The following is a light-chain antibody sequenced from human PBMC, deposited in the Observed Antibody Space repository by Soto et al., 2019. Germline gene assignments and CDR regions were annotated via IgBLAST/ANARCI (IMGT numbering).Light chain of an antibody. J-gene: IGKJ1*01. Sequence: DIQMTQSPSTLSASIGDRVTITCRASQTINNWLAWYQQKPGKAPNLLIYHASNLEIGVPSRFSGSAFGTEFTLSISSLKPDDFATYYYQHYNSYPWTFGQGTKVAIK. V-gene: IGKV1-5*01. CDR1: QTINNW. CDR2: HAS. CDR3: QHYNSYPWT.